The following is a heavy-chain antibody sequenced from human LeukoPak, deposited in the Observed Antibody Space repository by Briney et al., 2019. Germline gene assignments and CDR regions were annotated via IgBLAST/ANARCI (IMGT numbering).Heavy chain of an antibody. CDR3: ARLRRDGYTSWYFDL. D-gene: IGHD5-24*01. J-gene: IGHJ2*01. CDR2: IYNSGST. V-gene: IGHV4-30-4*01. Sequence: SQTLSLTCTVYGGSISSGDIYWSWIRQPPGKGLEWIGYIYNSGSTYYNPSLTSRVTISVDTSKNQFSLKLSSVTAADTAVYYCARLRRDGYTSWYFDLWGRGTLVTVSS. CDR1: GGSISSGDIY.